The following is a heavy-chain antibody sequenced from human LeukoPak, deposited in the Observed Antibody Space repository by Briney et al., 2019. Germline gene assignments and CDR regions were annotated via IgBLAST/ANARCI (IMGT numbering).Heavy chain of an antibody. V-gene: IGHV3-48*03. Sequence: PGGSLRLSCAPSGFTFSSYEMSWVRQAPGKGLEWVSYISSSGGTVKYADSVKGRFTISRVNAKNSLYLQMNSLRAEDTAVYYCAGDLPHWGQGTLVTVSS. CDR1: GFTFSSYE. CDR2: ISSSGGTV. CDR3: AGDLPH. J-gene: IGHJ4*02.